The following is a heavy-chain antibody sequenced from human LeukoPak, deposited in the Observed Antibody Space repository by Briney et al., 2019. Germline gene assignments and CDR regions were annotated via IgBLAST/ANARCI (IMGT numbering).Heavy chain of an antibody. V-gene: IGHV1-2*02. CDR2: INPNSGGT. D-gene: IGHD3-22*01. CDR3: ARDHTGYDSSGYYLESTFDY. CDR1: GYTFTGYY. Sequence: ALVKVSCKASGYTFTGYYMHWVRQAPGQGLEWMGWINPNSGGTNYAQKFQGRVTMTRDTSISTAYMELSRLRSDDTAVYYCARDHTGYDSSGYYLESTFDYWGQGTLVTVSS. J-gene: IGHJ4*02.